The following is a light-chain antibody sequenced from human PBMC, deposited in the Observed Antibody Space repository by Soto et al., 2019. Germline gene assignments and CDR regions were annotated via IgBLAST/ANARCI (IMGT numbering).Light chain of an antibody. CDR1: QSVSSSF. J-gene: IGKJ1*01. CDR3: QQYGSSPPT. V-gene: IGKV3-20*01. Sequence: EIVLAQSPGTLSLSPGESATLSCRASQSVSSSFLAWYQQKAGQAPRLLIYGASRRATGIPDRFSGSGSGTDFTLTISRLEPEDFAVYYCQQYGSSPPTFGQGTKVDIK. CDR2: GAS.